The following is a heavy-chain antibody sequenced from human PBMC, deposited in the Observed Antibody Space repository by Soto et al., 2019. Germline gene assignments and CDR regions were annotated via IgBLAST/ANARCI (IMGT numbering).Heavy chain of an antibody. CDR1: GYTFTSYY. CDR3: ARGPFIVRSSPYYYYYLMDV. J-gene: IGHJ6*02. V-gene: IGHV1-46*01. Sequence: ASVKVSCKASGYTFTSYYMHWVRQAPGQGLEWMGIINPSGGSTSYAQKFQGRVTMTRDTSTSTVYMELSSLRSEDTAVYYCARGPFIVRSSPYYYYYLMDVWGQGTTVPVSS. D-gene: IGHD6-6*01. CDR2: INPSGGST.